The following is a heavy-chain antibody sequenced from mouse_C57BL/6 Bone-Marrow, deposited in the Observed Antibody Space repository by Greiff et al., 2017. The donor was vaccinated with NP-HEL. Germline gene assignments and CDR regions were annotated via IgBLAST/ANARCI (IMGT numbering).Heavy chain of an antibody. V-gene: IGHV1-85*01. CDR1: GYTFTSYD. J-gene: IGHJ3*01. Sequence: QVHVKQSGPELVKPGASVKLSCKASGYTFTSYDINWVKQRPGQGLEWIGWIYPRDGSTKYNEKFKGKATLTVDTSSSTAYMELHSLTSEDSAVYFCARSRVRREFGYWGQGTLVTVSA. CDR3: ARSRVRREFGY. D-gene: IGHD2-14*01. CDR2: IYPRDGST.